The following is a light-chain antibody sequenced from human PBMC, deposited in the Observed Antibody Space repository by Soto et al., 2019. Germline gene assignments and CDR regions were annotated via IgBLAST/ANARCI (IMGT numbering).Light chain of an antibody. V-gene: IGKV1-27*01. CDR3: QKYNTAPWT. J-gene: IGKJ1*01. CDR1: QSISSW. CDR2: GAS. Sequence: DIQMTQSPSTLSASVGDRVTITCRASQSISSWLAWYQQKPGKAPKLLIYGASTLQSGAPSRFSGSGSGTDFTLTISSLQPEDAATYYCQKYNTAPWTFGQGTKVDIK.